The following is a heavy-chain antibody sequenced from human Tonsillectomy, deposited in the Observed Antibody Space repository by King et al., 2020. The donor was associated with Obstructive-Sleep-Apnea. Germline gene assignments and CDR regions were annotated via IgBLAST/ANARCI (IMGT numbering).Heavy chain of an antibody. V-gene: IGHV5-10-1*01. CDR2: FDLRDSVT. J-gene: IGHJ4*02. Sequence: QLVQSGAEVKKPGESLRISCKGSGYSFTSYWISWVRQMPGKGLEWMGGFDLRDSVTNYTPSFQGHVTISADKSISTAYLQCSSLKASDTAMYYCARWGLSTVTTLTDYWGQGTLVTVSS. CDR3: ARWGLSTVTTLTDY. CDR1: GYSFTSYW. D-gene: IGHD4-11*01.